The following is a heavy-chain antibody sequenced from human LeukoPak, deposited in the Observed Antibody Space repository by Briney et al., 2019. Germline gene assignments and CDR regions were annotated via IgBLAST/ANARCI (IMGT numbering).Heavy chain of an antibody. CDR2: ISGNGGST. CDR1: GFTLSSYA. Sequence: PGGSLRLSCAASGFTLSSYAMSWVRQAPGKGLEWVSVISGNGGSTYYADSVKGRFTISRDNSKNTLYLQMNSLRAEDTGVYYCAKIGSDLSITMIVVVHFDYWGQGTLVTVSS. D-gene: IGHD3-22*01. J-gene: IGHJ4*02. CDR3: AKIGSDLSITMIVVVHFDY. V-gene: IGHV3-23*01.